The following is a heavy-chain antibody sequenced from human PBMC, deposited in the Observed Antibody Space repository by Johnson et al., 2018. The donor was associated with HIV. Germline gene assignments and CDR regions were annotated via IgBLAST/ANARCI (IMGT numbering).Heavy chain of an antibody. D-gene: IGHD3-22*01. CDR3: AKGTHYSDSSGYWSNDAFDI. V-gene: IGHV3-30*02. CDR1: GFTFSSYG. J-gene: IGHJ3*02. Sequence: QMQLVESGGCVVQPGGSLRLSCATSGFTFSSYGMHWVRQAPGKGLEWVAFIRYDGFNKYFADSVKGRFTISRDNSKNTLHLQMNSLRAEDTAVYYCAKGTHYSDSSGYWSNDAFDIWGQGTRVTVSS. CDR2: IRYDGFNK.